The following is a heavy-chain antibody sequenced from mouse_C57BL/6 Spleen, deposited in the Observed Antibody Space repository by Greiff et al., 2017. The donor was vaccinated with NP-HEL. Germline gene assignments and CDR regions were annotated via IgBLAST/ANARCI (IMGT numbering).Heavy chain of an antibody. CDR2: LSNGGGST. D-gene: IGHD1-1*01. J-gene: IGHJ1*03. V-gene: IGHV5-12*01. CDR1: GFTFSDYY. Sequence: DVQLVESGGGLVQPGGSLKLSCAASGFTFSDYYMYWVRQTPEKRLEWVAYLSNGGGSTYYPDTVKGRFTISRDNAKNTLYLQMSRLKSEDTAMYYCARRYYGYWYFDVWGTGTTVTVSS. CDR3: ARRYYGYWYFDV.